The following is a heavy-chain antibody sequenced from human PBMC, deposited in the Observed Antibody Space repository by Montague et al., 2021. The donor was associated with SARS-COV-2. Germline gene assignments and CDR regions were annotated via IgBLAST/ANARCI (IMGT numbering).Heavy chain of an antibody. D-gene: IGHD1-26*01. Sequence: SLRLSCAASGFTVSSNYMSWVRQAPGKGLEWVSVIYSGVSTYYAYSVKGRFTISRDNSKNTLYLQMNSLRAEDTAVYYCARELLGVGATDYWGQGTLVTVSS. V-gene: IGHV3-66*01. J-gene: IGHJ4*02. CDR1: GFTVSSNY. CDR2: IYSGVST. CDR3: ARELLGVGATDY.